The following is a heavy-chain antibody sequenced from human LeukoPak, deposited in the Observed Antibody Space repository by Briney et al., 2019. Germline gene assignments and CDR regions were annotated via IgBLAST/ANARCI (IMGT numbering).Heavy chain of an antibody. CDR1: GFTFSDYY. D-gene: IGHD6-13*01. CDR3: ARDLGSSWSSYFDY. V-gene: IGHV3-7*01. Sequence: GGSLRLSCAVSGFTFSDYYMSWIRQAPGKGLEWVANIKQDGNEKYYVDSVKGRFTISRDNAKNSLYLQMNSLRAEDTAVYYCARDLGSSWSSYFDYWGQGTLVTVSP. CDR2: IKQDGNEK. J-gene: IGHJ4*02.